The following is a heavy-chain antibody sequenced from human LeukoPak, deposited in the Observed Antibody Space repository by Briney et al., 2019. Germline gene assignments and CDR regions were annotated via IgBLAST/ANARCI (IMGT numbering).Heavy chain of an antibody. Sequence: ASVKVSSKASGGTFSSYAISWVRQAPGQGLEWMGGIIPIFGTANYAQKFQGRVTITADKSTSTAYMELSSLRSEDTAVYYCAITYYDILTGYYVYDAFDIWGQGTMVTVSS. CDR1: GGTFSSYA. D-gene: IGHD3-9*01. J-gene: IGHJ3*02. CDR2: IIPIFGTA. CDR3: AITYYDILTGYYVYDAFDI. V-gene: IGHV1-69*06.